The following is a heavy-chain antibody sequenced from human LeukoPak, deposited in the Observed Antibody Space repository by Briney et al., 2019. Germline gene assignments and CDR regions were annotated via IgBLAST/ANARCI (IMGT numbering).Heavy chain of an antibody. V-gene: IGHV3-23*01. CDR2: ISDSGGVT. Sequence: PGGSLRLSCAASGFTFDNYAMTWVRQAPGKGLEWVSAISDSGGVTYYADSVKGRFTISRDNSKNTLYLQMNSLRAEDTAVYYCAKFGHSGSYWGAFEYWGQGSLVTVSS. CDR3: AKFGHSGSYWGAFEY. CDR1: GFTFDNYA. J-gene: IGHJ4*02. D-gene: IGHD1-26*01.